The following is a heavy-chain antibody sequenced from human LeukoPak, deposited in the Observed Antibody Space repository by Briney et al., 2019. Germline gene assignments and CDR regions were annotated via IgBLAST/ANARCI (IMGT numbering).Heavy chain of an antibody. CDR3: ARLYGDRRYYFDY. CDR1: GFTFSNYW. Sequence: PGGSLRLSCAASGFTFSNYWMGWVRQAPGKGLEWVANIKQDGSERYYVDSVKGRFTISRDNAKNSLYLQMNSLRAEDTAVYYCARLYGDRRYYFDYWGQGTLVTVSS. J-gene: IGHJ4*02. D-gene: IGHD2-21*02. CDR2: IKQDGSER. V-gene: IGHV3-7*01.